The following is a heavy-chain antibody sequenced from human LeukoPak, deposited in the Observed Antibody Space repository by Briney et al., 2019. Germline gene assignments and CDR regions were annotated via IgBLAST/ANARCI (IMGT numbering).Heavy chain of an antibody. CDR3: ARDFSSLLDSNYYYGMDV. CDR2: ISAYSANT. Sequence: ASVKVSCKASGYTFTSYGISWVRQAPGQGLEWMGWISAYSANTNYAQKLQGRVTMTTDTSTSTAYMELRTLRSDDTAVYYCARDFSSLLDSNYYYGMDVWGQGTTVTVSS. D-gene: IGHD3-10*01. V-gene: IGHV1-18*01. J-gene: IGHJ6*02. CDR1: GYTFTSYG.